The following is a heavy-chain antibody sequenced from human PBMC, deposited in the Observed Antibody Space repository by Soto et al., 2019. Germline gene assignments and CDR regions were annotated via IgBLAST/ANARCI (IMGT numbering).Heavy chain of an antibody. D-gene: IGHD3-3*01. V-gene: IGHV3-11*01. CDR3: ASHYDMWSGYLSPVDY. J-gene: IGHJ4*02. CDR2: IDTSSTEI. CDR1: GYTFSDYY. Sequence: QVQLVESGGDLVKRGGSLRLSCAASGYTFSDYYMSWIRQAPGKGREWISYIDTSSTEIYYADSVKGRFTISRDNAKNSLYLEMNSLRDEDTAVYYCASHYDMWSGYLSPVDYWGQGTLVTVSS.